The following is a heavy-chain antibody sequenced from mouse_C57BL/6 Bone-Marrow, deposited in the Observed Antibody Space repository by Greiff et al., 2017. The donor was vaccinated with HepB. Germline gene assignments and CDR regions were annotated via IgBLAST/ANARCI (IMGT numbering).Heavy chain of an antibody. CDR2: IDPPDSET. Sequence: QVQLQQPGAELVRPGSSVKLSCKASGYTFTSYWMHWVKQRPIQGLEWIGNIDPPDSETHYNQKFKDKATLTVDKSSSTAYMQLSSLTSEDSAVYYCARGGGRGYFDVWGTGTTVTVSS. CDR1: GYTFTSYW. CDR3: ARGGGRGYFDV. V-gene: IGHV1-52*01. J-gene: IGHJ1*03.